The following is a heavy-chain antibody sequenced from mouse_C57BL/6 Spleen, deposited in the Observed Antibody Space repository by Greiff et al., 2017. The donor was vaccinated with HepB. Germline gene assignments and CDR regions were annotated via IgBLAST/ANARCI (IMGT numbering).Heavy chain of an antibody. Sequence: VQLVESGAELVRPGASVTLSCKASGYTFTDYEMHWVKQTPVHGLEWIGAIDPETGGTAYNQKFKGKAILTADKSSSTAYMELRSLTSEDSAVYYCTRFHDYGGAWFAYWGQGTLVTVSA. CDR2: IDPETGGT. D-gene: IGHD2-4*01. J-gene: IGHJ3*01. CDR3: TRFHDYGGAWFAY. CDR1: GYTFTDYE. V-gene: IGHV1-15*01.